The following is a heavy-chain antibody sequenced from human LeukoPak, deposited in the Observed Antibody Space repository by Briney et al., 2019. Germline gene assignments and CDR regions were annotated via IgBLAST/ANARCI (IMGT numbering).Heavy chain of an antibody. CDR3: ARGHAVRGVIRHFDY. D-gene: IGHD3-10*01. Sequence: GGSLRLSCAASGFTFNSYSMNWVRQAPGKGLEWVSYISSSSSTIYYADSVKGRFTISRDNAKNSLYLQMNSLRAEDTAVYYCARGHAVRGVIRHFDYWGQGTLVTVSS. V-gene: IGHV3-48*04. CDR2: ISSSSSTI. J-gene: IGHJ4*02. CDR1: GFTFNSYS.